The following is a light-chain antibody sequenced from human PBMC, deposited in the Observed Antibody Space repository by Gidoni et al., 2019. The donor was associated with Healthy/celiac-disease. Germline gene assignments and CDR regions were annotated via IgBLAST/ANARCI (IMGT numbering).Light chain of an antibody. CDR3: QAWDSSTVV. J-gene: IGLJ1*01. V-gene: IGLV3-1*01. CDR1: KLGDKY. CDR2: QDS. Sequence: SYELTQPPSVSVSPGQTASITCSGDKLGDKYACWYQQKPGQSPVLVIYQDSKRPSGIPERFSGSNSGNTATLTIRGTQAMDEAVYYCQAWDSSTVVFGTGTKVTVL.